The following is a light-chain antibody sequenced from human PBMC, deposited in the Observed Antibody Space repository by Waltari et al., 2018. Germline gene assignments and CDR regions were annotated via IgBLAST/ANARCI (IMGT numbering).Light chain of an antibody. CDR3: MQATHWPYS. V-gene: IGKV2-30*01. Sequence: DAVMTQSPLSLPVTLGQPASISCRSSQSLVYSDGNTYLTWLHERPGHSTRRLIDRVSKRDSGVPDRFSGSGSGTDFTLKISRVEAEDVGVYYCMQATHWPYSFGQGTKLEIK. CDR2: RVS. CDR1: QSLVYSDGNTY. J-gene: IGKJ2*03.